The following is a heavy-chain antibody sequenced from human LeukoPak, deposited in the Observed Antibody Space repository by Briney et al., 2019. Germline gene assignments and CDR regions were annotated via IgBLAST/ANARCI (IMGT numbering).Heavy chain of an antibody. J-gene: IGHJ4*02. V-gene: IGHV3-21*01. D-gene: IGHD1-14*01. Sequence: GGSLRLSCAASGFTFSSYSMNWVRQAPGKGLEWVSSISSSSSYIYYAHSVKGRFTISRDNAKNSLYLQMNSLRAEDTAVYYCARHHGNFDYWGQGTLVTVSS. CDR3: ARHHGNFDY. CDR2: ISSSSSYI. CDR1: GFTFSSYS.